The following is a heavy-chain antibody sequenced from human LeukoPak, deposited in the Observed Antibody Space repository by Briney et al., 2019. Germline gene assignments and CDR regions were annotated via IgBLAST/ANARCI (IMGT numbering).Heavy chain of an antibody. CDR3: AKESYDNSGYPYFDY. CDR2: LSGSGGIT. D-gene: IGHD3-22*01. Sequence: PGGSLRLSCAASGFTFSSYAMSWVRQAPGKGLEWVSALSGSGGITYYAASVKGRVPISRDNSKNTLYLQKNRLRAEDTAVYHCAKESYDNSGYPYFDYWGQGNLVTVSS. V-gene: IGHV3-23*01. J-gene: IGHJ4*02. CDR1: GFTFSSYA.